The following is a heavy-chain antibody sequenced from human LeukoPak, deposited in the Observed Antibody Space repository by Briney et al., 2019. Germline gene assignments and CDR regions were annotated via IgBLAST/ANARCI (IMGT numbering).Heavy chain of an antibody. Sequence: GGGPRVSCAESGVTLSGYAMTWGRQGPGEGLERGAAVSGSGGTTYYADSAKGRFTIFRDNSENSLYLQTNSLRAEDTAIYYCAKFFAPSGGASGWTWAIDYWGQGTLVTVSS. D-gene: IGHD6-25*01. V-gene: IGHV3-23*01. J-gene: IGHJ4*02. CDR3: AKFFAPSGGASGWTWAIDY. CDR1: GVTLSGYA. CDR2: VSGSGGTT.